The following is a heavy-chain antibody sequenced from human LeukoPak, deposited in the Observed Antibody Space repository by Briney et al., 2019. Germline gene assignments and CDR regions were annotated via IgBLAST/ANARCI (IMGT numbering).Heavy chain of an antibody. Sequence: GRSLRLSCAVSGFTFSTKSMNWVRQAPGKWLELVLYITADSGTTYYADSVKGRFTISRDNAKNSLYLQMNSLRDEDTAVYYCARGSVITMVRGVIAPFDYWGQGTLVTVSS. V-gene: IGHV3-48*02. CDR3: ARGSVITMVRGVIAPFDY. CDR1: GFTFSTKS. D-gene: IGHD3-10*01. CDR2: ITADSGTT. J-gene: IGHJ4*02.